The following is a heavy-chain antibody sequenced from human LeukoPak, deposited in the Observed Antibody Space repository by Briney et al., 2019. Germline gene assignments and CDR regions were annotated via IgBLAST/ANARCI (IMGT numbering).Heavy chain of an antibody. CDR1: GGSTSNTNW. Sequence: SGTLSLTCAVSGGSTSNTNWWTWVRQPPGKGLQWIGEVWHSGPTNYNPSLRSRVTISVDKSENHFSLKLTSVTAADTAIYYCARRGLYYCGGDTCYSVDSWRQGTLVTVSS. J-gene: IGHJ5*01. D-gene: IGHD2-15*01. CDR3: ARRGLYYCGGDTCYSVDS. CDR2: VWHSGPT. V-gene: IGHV4-4*02.